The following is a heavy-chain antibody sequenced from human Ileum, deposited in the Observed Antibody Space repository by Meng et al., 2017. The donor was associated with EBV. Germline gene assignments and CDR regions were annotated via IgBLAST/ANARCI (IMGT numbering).Heavy chain of an antibody. CDR2: ISGSGGVT. Sequence: EVWLLGSWGCLEQPAVSLRLSCAASGFAFSSYAMTWVRQAPGKGLEWVSVISGSGGVTYYADSVKGRFTISRDNSKNTLYLQMNSLRAEDTAVYYCAKGNTVITPLDFWGQGSLVTVSS. CDR3: AKGNTVITPLDF. D-gene: IGHD4-23*01. J-gene: IGHJ4*02. V-gene: IGHV3-23*01. CDR1: GFAFSSYA.